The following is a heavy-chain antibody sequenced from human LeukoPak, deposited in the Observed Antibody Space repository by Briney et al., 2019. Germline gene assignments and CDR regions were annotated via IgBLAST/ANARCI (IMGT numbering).Heavy chain of an antibody. J-gene: IGHJ4*02. CDR1: GFTFSSFE. V-gene: IGHV3-48*03. D-gene: IGHD4-17*01. CDR2: ISCSGSSI. CDR3: ARGRVTGDYVRDFDY. Sequence: GGSVRLSCAASGFTFSSFEMNWVRQTPGKGLEWVSYISCSGSSIYYADSVKGRFTISRDNAKNSLYLQMNSLRAADTAVYYCARGRVTGDYVRDFDYWGQGTLVTVSS.